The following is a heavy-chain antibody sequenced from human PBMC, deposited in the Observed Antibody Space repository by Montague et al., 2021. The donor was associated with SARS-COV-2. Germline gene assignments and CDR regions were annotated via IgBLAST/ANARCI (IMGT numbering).Heavy chain of an antibody. J-gene: IGHJ3*02. CDR3: ARVGRGSSWHEVAFDI. CDR1: GGSISGSSYY. V-gene: IGHV4-39*07. D-gene: IGHD6-13*01. Sequence: SETLSLTCTVSGGSISGSSYYWGWIRQSPGKGLEWIGSIYYSGSTYYNPSLKSRVTISVDTSKNQFSLKLSSVAAADTAVYYCARVGRGSSWHEVAFDIWGQGTMVTVSS. CDR2: IYYSGST.